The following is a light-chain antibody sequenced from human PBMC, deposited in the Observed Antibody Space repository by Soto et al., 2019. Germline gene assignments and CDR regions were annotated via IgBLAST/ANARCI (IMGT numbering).Light chain of an antibody. V-gene: IGLV1-44*01. Sequence: QSVLTQPPSASGTPGQRVTISCSGSSSNIGSNTVSWYQQVPGTAPKLLMYHNNLRPSGVPDRFSVSKSGTSASLAIGGLQSEDEADYYCAAWDDSLNGVVFGGGTKLTVL. CDR2: HNN. CDR3: AAWDDSLNGVV. J-gene: IGLJ2*01. CDR1: SSNIGSNT.